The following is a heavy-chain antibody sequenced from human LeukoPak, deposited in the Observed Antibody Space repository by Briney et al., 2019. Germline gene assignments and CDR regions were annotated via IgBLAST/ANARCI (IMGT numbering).Heavy chain of an antibody. CDR1: GFTFSSYA. CDR3: ARFYRRVGAVVPAPAGYYYYYMDV. J-gene: IGHJ6*03. Sequence: GGSLRLSCAASGFTFSSYAMSWVRQAPGKGLEWVSSISGSGSTIYYADSVKGRFTISRDNAKNSLYLQMNSLRAEDTAVYYCARFYRRVGAVVPAPAGYYYYYMDVWGKGTTVTVSS. CDR2: ISGSGSTI. D-gene: IGHD2-2*01. V-gene: IGHV3-21*04.